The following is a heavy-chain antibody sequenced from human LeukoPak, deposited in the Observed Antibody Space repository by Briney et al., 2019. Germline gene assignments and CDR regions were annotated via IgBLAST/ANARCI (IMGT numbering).Heavy chain of an antibody. Sequence: SETLSLTCTVSGGSISSYYWSWIRQPAGKGLEWIGRIYTSGSTNYNPSLKSRVTMSVDTSKNQFSLKLSSVTAADTAVYYSARGAKYSYYYYMDVWGKGTTVTVSS. CDR1: GGSISSYY. J-gene: IGHJ6*03. D-gene: IGHD5-18*01. V-gene: IGHV4-4*07. CDR2: IYTSGST. CDR3: ARGAKYSYYYYMDV.